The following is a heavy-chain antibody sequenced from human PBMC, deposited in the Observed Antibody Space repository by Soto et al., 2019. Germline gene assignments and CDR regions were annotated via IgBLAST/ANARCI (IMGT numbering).Heavy chain of an antibody. D-gene: IGHD3-22*01. J-gene: IGHJ4*02. CDR3: ARVRYYYSSGYYYYFDY. Sequence: SETLSLTCAVSGGSISSGGSSWSWIRQPPGKGLEWIGYIYHSGSTYYNPSLKSRVTISVDTSKNQFSLKLSSVTAADTAAYYCARVRYYYSSGYYYYFDYWGQGTLVTVSS. CDR2: IYHSGST. CDR1: GGSISSGGSS. V-gene: IGHV4-30-2*05.